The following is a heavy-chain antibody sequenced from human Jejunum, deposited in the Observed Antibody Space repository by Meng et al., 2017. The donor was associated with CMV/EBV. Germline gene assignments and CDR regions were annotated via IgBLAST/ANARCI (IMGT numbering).Heavy chain of an antibody. CDR3: ARGKDLYSWFDP. D-gene: IGHD1-26*01. V-gene: IGHV4-39*07. J-gene: IGHJ5*02. CDR2: MYYSGST. Sequence: CTVSGGSISSSTYFWGWFRQPPGKGLEWIGSMYYSGSTYYNPSLKSRVTISVDTSKNQFSLKLSSVTAADTAVYYCARGKDLYSWFDPWGQGTLSPSPQ. CDR1: GGSISSSTYF.